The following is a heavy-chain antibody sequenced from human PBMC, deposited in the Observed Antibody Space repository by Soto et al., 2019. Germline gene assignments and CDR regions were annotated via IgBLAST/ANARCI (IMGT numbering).Heavy chain of an antibody. J-gene: IGHJ6*02. V-gene: IGHV4-59*01. CDR1: GGSISSYY. CDR2: IYYSGST. CDR3: AREGFSSSWYNYYGMDV. D-gene: IGHD6-13*01. Sequence: QVQLQESGPGLVKPSETLSLTCTVSGGSISSYYWSWIRQPPGKGLEWIGYIYYSGSTNYNPSLKSRVTISGDTYKNQLSLTLSSVTAADTAVYYCAREGFSSSWYNYYGMDVWGQGTTVTVSS.